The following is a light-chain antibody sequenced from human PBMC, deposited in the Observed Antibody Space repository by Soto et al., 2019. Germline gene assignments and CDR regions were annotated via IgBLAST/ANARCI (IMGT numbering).Light chain of an antibody. Sequence: ELTQPPSVSVSPGQTASITCSGDKLGDKYASWFQQKPGQSPVLVIYQDSRRPSGIPERFSGSNSGNTATLTISGTQAVDEADYYCQAWDSSTASVVFGGGTKLTVL. CDR1: KLGDKY. CDR3: QAWDSSTASVV. CDR2: QDS. V-gene: IGLV3-1*01. J-gene: IGLJ2*01.